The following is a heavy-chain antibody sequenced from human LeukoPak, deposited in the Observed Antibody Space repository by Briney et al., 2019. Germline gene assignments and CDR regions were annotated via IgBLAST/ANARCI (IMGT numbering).Heavy chain of an antibody. V-gene: IGHV1-2*02. CDR1: GYTFICYY. Sequence: ASVKVSCKASGYTFICYYMHWGRQAPGQGLDWMECINPHSGGTNSEQNFQGRVTMSRDTSISTVYMELSRLRSDDTALYYCAREGVIGDGYNFFDYWGQGTLVTVSS. D-gene: IGHD5-24*01. J-gene: IGHJ4*02. CDR3: AREGVIGDGYNFFDY. CDR2: INPHSGGT.